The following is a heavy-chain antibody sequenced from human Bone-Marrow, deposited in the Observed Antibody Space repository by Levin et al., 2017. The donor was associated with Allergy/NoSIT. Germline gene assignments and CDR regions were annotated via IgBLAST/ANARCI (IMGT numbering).Heavy chain of an antibody. CDR1: GFPFSTYG. CDR3: ARAAGAAGRGGMDV. Sequence: RGESLKISCATSGFPFSTYGMAWVRQAPGEGLEWLASISTRSTYIHYADSVKGRFTISRDNANNSLSLQMNRLRREDTAVYYCARAAGAAGRGGMDVWGQGTTVTVSS. J-gene: IGHJ6*02. CDR2: ISTRSTYI. V-gene: IGHV3-21*01. D-gene: IGHD6-13*01.